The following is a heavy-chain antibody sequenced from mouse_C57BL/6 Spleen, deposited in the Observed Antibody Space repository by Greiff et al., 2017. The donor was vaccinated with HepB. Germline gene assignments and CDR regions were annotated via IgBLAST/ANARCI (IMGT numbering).Heavy chain of an antibody. CDR3: ARPSTVVAPFDY. Sequence: VHVKQSGPVLVKPGASVKMSCKASGYTFTDYYMNWVKQSHGKRLEWIGVINPYNGGTSYNQKFKGKATLTVDKSSSTAYMELNSLTSEDSAVYYCARPSTVVAPFDYWGQGTTLTVSS. CDR2: INPYNGGT. V-gene: IGHV1-19*01. CDR1: GYTFTDYY. D-gene: IGHD1-1*01. J-gene: IGHJ2*01.